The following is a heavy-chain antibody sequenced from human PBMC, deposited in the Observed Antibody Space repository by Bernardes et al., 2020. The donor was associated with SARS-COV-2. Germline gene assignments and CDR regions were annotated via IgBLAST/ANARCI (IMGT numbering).Heavy chain of an antibody. CDR3: ARGVKQIPQKHYDFWSGYYQKSAFDP. V-gene: IGHV4-34*01. CDR2: INHSGST. CDR1: GGSFSGYY. D-gene: IGHD3-3*01. Sequence: ETLSLTCAVYGGSFSGYYWSWIRQPPGKGLEWIGEINHSGSTNYNPSLKSRVTISVDTSKNQFSLKLSSVTAADTAVYYCARGVKQIPQKHYDFWSGYYQKSAFDPWGQGTLVTVSS. J-gene: IGHJ5*02.